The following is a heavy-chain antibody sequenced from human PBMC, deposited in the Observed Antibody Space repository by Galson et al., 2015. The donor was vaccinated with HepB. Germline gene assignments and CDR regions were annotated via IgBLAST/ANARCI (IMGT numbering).Heavy chain of an antibody. CDR1: GFTFSSYA. J-gene: IGHJ4*02. CDR2: ISGSGGST. Sequence: SLRLSCAASGFTFSSYAMSWVRQAPGKGLEWVSAISGSGGSTYYADSVKGRFTISRDNSKNTLYLQMNSLRAEDTAVYYCAKTSYYDFWSGYYTGFDYWGQGTLVTVSS. V-gene: IGHV3-23*01. CDR3: AKTSYYDFWSGYYTGFDY. D-gene: IGHD3-3*01.